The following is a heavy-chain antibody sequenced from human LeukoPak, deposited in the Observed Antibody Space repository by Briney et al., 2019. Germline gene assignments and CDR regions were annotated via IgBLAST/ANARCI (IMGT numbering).Heavy chain of an antibody. J-gene: IGHJ4*02. D-gene: IGHD5-18*01. V-gene: IGHV4-38-2*01. Sequence: SETPSLTCAVSGYSISSGYYWGWIRQPPGKGLEWIGSIYHSGSTYYNPSLKSRVTISVDTSKNQFSLKLSSVTAADTAVYYCARLSEYSYGYVGLWGQGTLVTVSS. CDR2: IYHSGST. CDR3: ARLSEYSYGYVGL. CDR1: GYSISSGYY.